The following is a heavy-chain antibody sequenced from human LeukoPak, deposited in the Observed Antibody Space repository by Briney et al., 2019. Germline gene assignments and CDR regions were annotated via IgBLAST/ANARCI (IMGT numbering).Heavy chain of an antibody. CDR3: ARYDVWGSYRAFDY. J-gene: IGHJ4*02. D-gene: IGHD3-16*02. CDR2: IYYRGST. V-gene: IGHV4-39*07. Sequence: PSETLSLTCTVSGGSISSSSYYWGWIRQPPGKGLEWIGSIYYRGSTYYNPSLKSRVTISLDTSKDQFSLKLSSVTAADTAVYYCARYDVWGSYRAFDYWGQGTLVTVSS. CDR1: GGSISSSSYY.